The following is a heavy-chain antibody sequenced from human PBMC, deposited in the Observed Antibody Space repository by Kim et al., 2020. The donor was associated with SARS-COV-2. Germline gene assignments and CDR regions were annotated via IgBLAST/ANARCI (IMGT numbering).Heavy chain of an antibody. V-gene: IGHV4-39*01. D-gene: IGHD5-18*01. CDR2: IYYSGST. J-gene: IGHJ4*02. Sequence: SETLSLTCTVSGGSISSSSYYWGWIRQPPGKGLVWIGSIYYSGSTYYNPSLKSRVTISVDTSKNQFSLKLSSVTAADTAVYYCASFQLWLNYFDYWGQGTLVTVSS. CDR3: ASFQLWLNYFDY. CDR1: GGSISSSSYY.